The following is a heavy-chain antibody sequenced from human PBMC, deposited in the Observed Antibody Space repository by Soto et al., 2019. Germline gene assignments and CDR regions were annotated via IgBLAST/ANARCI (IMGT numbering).Heavy chain of an antibody. V-gene: IGHV3-23*01. Sequence: EVQLLESGGGLVQPGGSLRLSCAASGFTFSSYAMSWVRQAPGKGLEWVSAISGSGGSTYYADSVKGRCTISRDNSKNTLYLQRNSLRAEDTAVYYCARMYLGYCSSTSCYAFDYWGQGTLVTVSS. CDR1: GFTFSSYA. CDR3: ARMYLGYCSSTSCYAFDY. D-gene: IGHD2-2*01. CDR2: ISGSGGST. J-gene: IGHJ4*02.